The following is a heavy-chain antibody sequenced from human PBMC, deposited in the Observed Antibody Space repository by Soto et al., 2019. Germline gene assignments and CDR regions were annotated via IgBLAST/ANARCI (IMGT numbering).Heavy chain of an antibody. D-gene: IGHD5-18*01. Sequence: SETLSLTCAVYGGSFSGYYWSWIRQPPGKGLEWIGEINHSGSTNYNPSLKSRVTISVDTSKNQFSLKLSSVTAADTAVYYCAEHDLQPNNWFDPWGQGTLVTSPQ. CDR3: AEHDLQPNNWFDP. CDR1: GGSFSGYY. V-gene: IGHV4-34*01. CDR2: INHSGST. J-gene: IGHJ5*02.